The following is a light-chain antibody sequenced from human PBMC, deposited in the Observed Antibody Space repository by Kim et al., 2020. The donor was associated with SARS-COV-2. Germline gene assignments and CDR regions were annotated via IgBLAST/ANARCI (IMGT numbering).Light chain of an antibody. CDR2: INN. V-gene: IGLV1-40*01. CDR1: SSNIVAGYD. J-gene: IGLJ3*02. Sequence: QSVLTQPPSVSGAPGQRVTISCTGSSSNIVAGYDVHWYRQLPGTAPKLLIYINNNRPSGVPDRFSGSKSGTSASLAITGLQAEDEADYYCHSYDSSLSTAVFGGGTQLTVL. CDR3: HSYDSSLSTAV.